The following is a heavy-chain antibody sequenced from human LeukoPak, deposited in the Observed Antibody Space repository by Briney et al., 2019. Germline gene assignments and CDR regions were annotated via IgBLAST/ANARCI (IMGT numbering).Heavy chain of an antibody. V-gene: IGHV4-59*12. D-gene: IGHD3-10*01. CDR2: IYYSGRT. CDR3: ARGRWEEVRGVFEY. J-gene: IGHJ4*02. CDR1: GGSISSYS. Sequence: PSETLSLTCTVSGGSISSYSWSWVRQPPGRGLEWIGYIYYSGRTTYNPSLKSRVTISVDTSKNQFSLKLSSVTAADTAVYYCARGRWEEVRGVFEYWGQGTLVTVSS.